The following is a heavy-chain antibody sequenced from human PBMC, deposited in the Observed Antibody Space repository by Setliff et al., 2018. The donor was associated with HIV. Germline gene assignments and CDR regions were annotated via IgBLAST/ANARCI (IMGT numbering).Heavy chain of an antibody. J-gene: IGHJ4*02. Sequence: PGGSLRLSCAVSGFMFSNYAMNWVRQGPGRELEWVSAIRGNGVDRFYTDSVRGRFTISRDNSKNTLYLQMRSLRADDTAIYYCARDDGRSLFLDYWGQGTLVTVSS. CDR1: GFMFSNYA. V-gene: IGHV3-23*01. CDR3: ARDDGRSLFLDY. CDR2: IRGNGVDR. D-gene: IGHD1-26*01.